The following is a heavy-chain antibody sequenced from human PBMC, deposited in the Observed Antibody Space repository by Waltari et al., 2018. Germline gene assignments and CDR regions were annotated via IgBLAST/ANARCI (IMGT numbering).Heavy chain of an antibody. Sequence: QITLKESGPTLVKPTHTLTLTCTFSGFSLSTSGVGVGWIRQPPGKALEWLALIYWNDDKRYSPSLKSRLTITKDTSKNQVVLTMTNMDPVDTATYYCAHMGLWFRLDKFGYFDLWGRGTLVTVSS. CDR2: IYWNDDK. CDR3: AHMGLWFRLDKFGYFDL. CDR1: GFSLSTSGVG. V-gene: IGHV2-5*01. J-gene: IGHJ2*01. D-gene: IGHD3-10*01.